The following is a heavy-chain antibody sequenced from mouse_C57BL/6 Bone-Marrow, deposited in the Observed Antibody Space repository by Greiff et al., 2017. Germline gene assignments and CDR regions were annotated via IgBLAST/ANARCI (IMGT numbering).Heavy chain of an antibody. V-gene: IGHV14-4*01. CDR2: IDPENGDT. D-gene: IGHD1-1*01. J-gene: IGHJ1*03. Sequence: VQLKESGAELVRPGASVKLSCTASGFNIKDDYMHWVKQRPEQGLEWIGWIDPENGDTEYASKFQGKATITADTSSNTAYLQLSSLTSEDTAVYYCTTDYSGSHWYFDVWGTGATVTVSS. CDR3: TTDYSGSHWYFDV. CDR1: GFNIKDDY.